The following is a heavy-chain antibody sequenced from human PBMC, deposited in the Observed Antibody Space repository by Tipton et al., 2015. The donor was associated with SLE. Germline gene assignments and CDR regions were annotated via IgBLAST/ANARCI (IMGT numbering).Heavy chain of an antibody. CDR3: ARAEGSWDAFDI. CDR2: IYHSGST. J-gene: IGHJ3*02. CDR1: GYSISSGYY. Sequence: TLSLTCTVSGYSISSGYYWGWIRQPPGKGLEWIGSIYHSGSTYYNPSLKSRVTISVDTSKNQFSLKLSSVTAADTAVYYCARAEGSWDAFDIWGQGTMVTASS. D-gene: IGHD2-15*01. V-gene: IGHV4-38-2*02.